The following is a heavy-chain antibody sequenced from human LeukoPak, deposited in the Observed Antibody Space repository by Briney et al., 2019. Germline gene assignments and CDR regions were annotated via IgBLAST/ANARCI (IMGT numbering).Heavy chain of an antibody. Sequence: GGSLRLSCAASGFTFRNYVIHWVRQAPGKGLEWVAVTSSDLNVKLYADSAKGRFTISRDNSRSTLYLQMNSLRLEDTAIYYCAREGYYGSGSPPSLYFDYWGQGTLVTVSS. D-gene: IGHD3-10*01. V-gene: IGHV3-30-3*01. CDR2: TSSDLNVK. CDR3: AREGYYGSGSPPSLYFDY. CDR1: GFTFRNYV. J-gene: IGHJ4*02.